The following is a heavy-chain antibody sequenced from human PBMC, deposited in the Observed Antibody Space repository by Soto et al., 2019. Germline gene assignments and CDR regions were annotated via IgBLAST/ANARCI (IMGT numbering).Heavy chain of an antibody. Sequence: PGSFMKVASAALGGTFRITLMSWVRQARGKGLEWVANIGPNGGATHYVDSVKGRFAISRDNAKNSLSLEMTSMRVEDTAVYYCERGRGIDMWGQGTMVTVSS. CDR1: GGTFRITL. CDR2: IGPNGGAT. V-gene: IGHV3-7*03. CDR3: ERGRGIDM. J-gene: IGHJ3*02.